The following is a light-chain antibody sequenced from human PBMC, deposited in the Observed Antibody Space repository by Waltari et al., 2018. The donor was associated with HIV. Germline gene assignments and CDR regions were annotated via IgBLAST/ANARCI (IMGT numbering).Light chain of an antibody. CDR1: QDISNY. Sequence: DIQLTQSPTSLSASVGDRVTITCQASQDISNYLSWYQQKPGKAPKLLIYDASNLETGVPSRFSGSGSGANFTFTSSSLLPEDIATYYCQQYDNVPLFGGVTKVEIK. J-gene: IGKJ4*01. V-gene: IGKV1-33*01. CDR2: DAS. CDR3: QQYDNVPL.